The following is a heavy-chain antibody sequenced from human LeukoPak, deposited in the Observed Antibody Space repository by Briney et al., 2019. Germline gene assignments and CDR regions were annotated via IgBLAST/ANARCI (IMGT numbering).Heavy chain of an antibody. V-gene: IGHV4-34*01. J-gene: IGHJ3*02. CDR3: ARGIDSSWYPDAFDI. Sequence: PSETLSLTCAVYGGSFSGYYWSWIRQPPGKGLERIGEINHSGSTNYNPSLKSRVTISVDTSKNQFSLKLSSVTAADTAVYYCARGIDSSWYPDAFDIWGQGTMVTVSS. CDR1: GGSFSGYY. D-gene: IGHD6-13*01. CDR2: INHSGST.